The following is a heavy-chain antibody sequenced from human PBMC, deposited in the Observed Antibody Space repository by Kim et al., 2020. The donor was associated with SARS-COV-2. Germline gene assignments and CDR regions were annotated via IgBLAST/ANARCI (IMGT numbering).Heavy chain of an antibody. CDR2: ISSSSSTI. J-gene: IGHJ4*02. CDR1: GFTFSSYS. CDR3: AREDDSSWGGLAPPDY. Sequence: GGSLRLSCAASGFTFSSYSMNWVRQAPGKGLEWVSYISSSSSTIYYADSVKGRFTISRDNAKNSLYLQMNSLRAEDTAVYYCAREDDSSWGGLAPPDYWGQGTLVTVSS. D-gene: IGHD6-13*01. V-gene: IGHV3-48*04.